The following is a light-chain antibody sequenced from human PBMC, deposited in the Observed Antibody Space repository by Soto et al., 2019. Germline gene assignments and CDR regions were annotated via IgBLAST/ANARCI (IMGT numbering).Light chain of an antibody. CDR1: ERINTY. CDR2: SAS. Sequence: DIQMTQSPSSVSAAVGDRVTMSCRASERINTYLAWYQQKPGKVPVLLIYSASTLKSGVPSRFSGRGAGTDFTLTISSLQPEDFATYYCQKYDRAPRTFGQGTKVDIK. J-gene: IGKJ1*01. V-gene: IGKV1-27*01. CDR3: QKYDRAPRT.